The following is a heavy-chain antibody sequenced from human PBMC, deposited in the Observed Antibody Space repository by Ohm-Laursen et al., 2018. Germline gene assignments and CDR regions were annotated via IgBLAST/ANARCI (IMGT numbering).Heavy chain of an antibody. CDR3: ARNEAAPIGRWEY. D-gene: IGHD1-26*01. CDR2: IFSNDEK. CDR1: GFSLSNARMG. V-gene: IGHV2-26*01. J-gene: IGHJ4*02. Sequence: TQTLTLTCTFSGFSLSNARMGVSWIRQPPGKALEWLAHIFSNDEKSYSTSLKSRLTISKDTSKSQVVLTMTNMDPVDTATYYCARNEAAPIGRWEYWGQGTLVTVSS.